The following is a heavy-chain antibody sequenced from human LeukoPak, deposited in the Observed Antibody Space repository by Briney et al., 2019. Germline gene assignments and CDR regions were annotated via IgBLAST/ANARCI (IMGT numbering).Heavy chain of an antibody. V-gene: IGHV3-43D*03. D-gene: IGHD3-3*01. CDR2: TSWDGGST. CDR1: GFTFSSYG. Sequence: GGTLRLSCAASGFTFSSYGMSWVRQAPGKGLEWVSLTSWDGGSTYYADSVKGRFTISRDNSKNSLYLQMNSLRAEDTALYYCAKVGGVYYDRYYMDVWGKGTTVTVSS. CDR3: AKVGGVYYDRYYMDV. J-gene: IGHJ6*03.